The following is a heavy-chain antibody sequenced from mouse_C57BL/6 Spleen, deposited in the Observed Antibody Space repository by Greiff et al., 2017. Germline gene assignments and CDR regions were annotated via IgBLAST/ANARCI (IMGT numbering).Heavy chain of an antibody. CDR1: GFNIKDDY. V-gene: IGHV14-4*01. D-gene: IGHD3-3*01. CDR3: TTEGRYYAMDY. Sequence: EVQLQQSGAELVRPGASVKLSCTASGFNIKDDYMHWVKQRPEQGLEWIGWLDPENGDTEYASKFQGKATITADTSSNTAYLQLSSLTSEDTAVYYCTTEGRYYAMDYWGQGTSVTVSS. CDR2: LDPENGDT. J-gene: IGHJ4*01.